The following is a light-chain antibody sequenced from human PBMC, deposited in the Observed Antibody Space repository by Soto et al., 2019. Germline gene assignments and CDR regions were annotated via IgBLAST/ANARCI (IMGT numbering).Light chain of an antibody. CDR3: CSYAGSSTFYV. V-gene: IGLV2-23*02. J-gene: IGLJ1*01. CDR1: KKEVGSYNL. Sequence: QSALTPPASLAWSPGQSITLSRTGKKKEVGSYNLVSWYQQHPGKAPKLMIYEVSKRPSGVSNRFSGSKSGNTASLTISGLQAEDEADHYCCSYAGSSTFYVFGTGTKVTVL. CDR2: EVS.